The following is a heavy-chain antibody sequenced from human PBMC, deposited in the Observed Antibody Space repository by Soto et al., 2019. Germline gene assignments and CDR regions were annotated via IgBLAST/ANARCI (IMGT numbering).Heavy chain of an antibody. V-gene: IGHV1-3*01. CDR1: GGTFSSYT. CDR3: AREFGTWNWFDP. Sequence: GASVKVSCKASGGTFSSYTISWVRQAPGQRLEWMGWINAGNGNTKYSQKFQGRVSITRDSSATTAYLDLSTLRSEDTAVYYCAREFGTWNWFDPWGQGTLVTVSS. D-gene: IGHD1-1*01. J-gene: IGHJ5*02. CDR2: INAGNGNT.